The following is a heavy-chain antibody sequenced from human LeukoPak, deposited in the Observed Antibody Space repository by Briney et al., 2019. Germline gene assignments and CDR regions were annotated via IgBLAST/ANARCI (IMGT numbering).Heavy chain of an antibody. CDR1: GGSISSGGYS. Sequence: PSETLSLTCAVSGGSISSGGYSWSWIRQPPGKGLEWIGYIYLSGSTYYNPSLKSRVTISVDRSKNQFSLKLSSVTAADTAVYYCARVGSTDWFDPWGQGTLVTVSS. CDR3: ARVGSTDWFDP. J-gene: IGHJ5*02. D-gene: IGHD3-16*01. V-gene: IGHV4-30-2*01. CDR2: IYLSGST.